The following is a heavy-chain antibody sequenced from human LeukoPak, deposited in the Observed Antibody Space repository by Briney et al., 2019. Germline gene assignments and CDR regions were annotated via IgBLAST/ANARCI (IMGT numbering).Heavy chain of an antibody. V-gene: IGHV4-38-2*02. Sequence: SETLSLTCTVSDYSISSSYYWGWIRQPPGKGLEWFGIIYHSGSTYYNPSLKSRVTISVDTSKNQFSLKLSSVTAADTAVYYCASLSRSGSYPDYWGQGTLVTVSS. D-gene: IGHD1-26*01. J-gene: IGHJ4*02. CDR3: ASLSRSGSYPDY. CDR1: DYSISSSYY. CDR2: IYHSGST.